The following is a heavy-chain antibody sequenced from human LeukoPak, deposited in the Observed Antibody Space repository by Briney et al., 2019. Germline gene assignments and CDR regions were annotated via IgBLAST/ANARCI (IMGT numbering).Heavy chain of an antibody. Sequence: PGGSLRLSCAASGFTFSSYWMHWVRQAPGKGLVWVSRINSNGNSTTYADSVRGRFTISRDNAKNTLYLQMNSLRAEDTAVYYCARDPTMPYDAFDIWGQGTMVTVSS. CDR1: GFTFSSYW. J-gene: IGHJ3*02. CDR2: INSNGNST. V-gene: IGHV3-74*03. CDR3: ARDPTMPYDAFDI. D-gene: IGHD2-2*01.